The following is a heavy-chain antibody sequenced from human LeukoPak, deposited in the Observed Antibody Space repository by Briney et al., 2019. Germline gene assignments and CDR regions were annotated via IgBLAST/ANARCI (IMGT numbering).Heavy chain of an antibody. Sequence: GGSLRLSCAASGFTFSSYGMHWVRQAPGKGLEWVAIIWYNGSNKYYTDSVKGRFAISRDNSKNTLYLQMNSLRAEDTAVYYCARNVDYYFDYWGQGTLVTVSS. D-gene: IGHD3/OR15-3a*01. CDR2: IWYNGSNK. CDR1: GFTFSSYG. V-gene: IGHV3-33*01. J-gene: IGHJ4*02. CDR3: ARNVDYYFDY.